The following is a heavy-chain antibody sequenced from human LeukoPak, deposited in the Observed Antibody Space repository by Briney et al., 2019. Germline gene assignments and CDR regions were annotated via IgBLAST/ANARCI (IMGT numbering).Heavy chain of an antibody. CDR3: AKDGYYYGSGSYKDPYYFDY. J-gene: IGHJ4*02. V-gene: IGHV3-30*18. CDR2: ISYDGSNK. Sequence: RSLRLSCAASGFTFSSYGMHWVRQAPGKGLEWVAVISYDGSNKYYADSVKGRFTISRDNSKNTLYLQMNSLRAEDTAVYYCAKDGYYYGSGSYKDPYYFDYWGQGTLVTVSS. D-gene: IGHD3-10*01. CDR1: GFTFSSYG.